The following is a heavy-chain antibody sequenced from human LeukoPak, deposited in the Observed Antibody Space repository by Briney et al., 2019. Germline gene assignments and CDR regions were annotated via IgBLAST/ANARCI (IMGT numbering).Heavy chain of an antibody. CDR2: INHSGGT. V-gene: IGHV4-34*01. Sequence: PSETLSPTCAVYGVSFSGYYWSWLRQPPGKGLEWIGEINHSGGTNYNPSLKSRVTISVDTSKNQFSLKLSSVTAADTAVYYCARTITIFGVVTYDYWGQGTLVTVSS. CDR1: GVSFSGYY. J-gene: IGHJ4*02. CDR3: ARTITIFGVVTYDY. D-gene: IGHD3-3*01.